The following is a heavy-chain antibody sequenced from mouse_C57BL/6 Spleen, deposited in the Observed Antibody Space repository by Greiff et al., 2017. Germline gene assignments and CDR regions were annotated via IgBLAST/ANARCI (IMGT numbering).Heavy chain of an antibody. CDR3: AVYYGSSPFNY. CDR1: GYTFTSYW. Sequence: VQLQQPGAELVKPGASVKLSCKASGYTFTSYWMNWVKQRPGRGLEWIGRIDPSSGGTKYNEKFKSKATLTVDKPSSTAYMQLSSLTSEDSAVYYCAVYYGSSPFNYWGKGTTLTVSS. CDR2: IDPSSGGT. J-gene: IGHJ2*01. D-gene: IGHD1-1*01. V-gene: IGHV1-72*01.